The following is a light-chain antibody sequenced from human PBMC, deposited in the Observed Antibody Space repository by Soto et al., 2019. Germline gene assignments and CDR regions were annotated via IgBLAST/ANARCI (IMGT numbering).Light chain of an antibody. J-gene: IGLJ1*01. V-gene: IGLV2-14*01. CDR1: SSDVGDYNY. CDR2: EVS. Sequence: QSALTQPASVSGSPGQWITISCTGTSSDVGDYNYVSWYQQHPGKAPQLMIYEVSNRPSGVSNRFSGSKSGNTASLTISGLQAEDEADYYCSSYTSSNTYVFGTGTKLTVL. CDR3: SSYTSSNTYV.